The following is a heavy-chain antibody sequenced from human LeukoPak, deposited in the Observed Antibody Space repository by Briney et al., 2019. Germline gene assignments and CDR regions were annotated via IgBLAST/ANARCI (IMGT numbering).Heavy chain of an antibody. CDR3: AGTIFGVVYFYYYYMDV. Sequence: SETLSLTCTVSGGSISSYYWSWIRQPPGKGLEWIGYVSYTGNTNYNPSLKSRVTISADTSKNQFSLKLSSVTAADTAMYYCAGTIFGVVYFYYYYMDVWGKGTTVTVSS. CDR1: GGSISSYY. CDR2: VSYTGNT. V-gene: IGHV4-59*01. J-gene: IGHJ6*03. D-gene: IGHD3-3*01.